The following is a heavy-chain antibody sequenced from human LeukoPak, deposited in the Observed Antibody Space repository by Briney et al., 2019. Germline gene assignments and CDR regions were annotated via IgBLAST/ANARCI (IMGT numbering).Heavy chain of an antibody. CDR2: IHYSGST. J-gene: IGHJ4*02. V-gene: IGHV4-31*03. D-gene: IGHD6-19*01. CDR3: ARAKYNSGWYLDY. CDR1: GGSISSGDYY. Sequence: RSSETLSLTCTVSGGSISSGDYYWTWIRQHPGKGLEWIGYIHYSGSTYYNPSLKSRLTISVDPSKNQFSLKVSSVTSAHTAVYNCARAKYNSGWYLDYWGQGTLVTVSS.